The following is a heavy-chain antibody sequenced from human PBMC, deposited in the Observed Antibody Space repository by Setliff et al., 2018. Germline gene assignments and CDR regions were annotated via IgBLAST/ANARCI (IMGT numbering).Heavy chain of an antibody. Sequence: ASVKVSCKASGYIFAGYYMHWLRQTPGQGLEWMGYVNPIGGGATYAQKFQGRVTLTRDTSITTTYMELNSLRSDDTAIYYCARDLNRWFGEFAFDIWGQGTMVTVAS. CDR3: ARDLNRWFGEFAFDI. V-gene: IGHV1-2*02. J-gene: IGHJ3*02. CDR2: VNPIGGGA. CDR1: GYIFAGYY. D-gene: IGHD3-10*01.